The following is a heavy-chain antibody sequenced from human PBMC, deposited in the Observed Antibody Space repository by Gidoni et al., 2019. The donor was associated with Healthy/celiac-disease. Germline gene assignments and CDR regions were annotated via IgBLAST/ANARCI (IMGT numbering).Heavy chain of an antibody. CDR2: INPNSGGT. V-gene: IGHV1-2*04. CDR3: ARGDCSSTSCYSIYYYYYGMDV. Sequence: QVQLVPSGAEVKKPGASVKVSCKASGYTFTGYYMHWVRQAPGQGLEWMGWINPNSGGTNYAQKFQGWVTMTRDTSISTAYMELSRLRSDDTAVYYCARGDCSSTSCYSIYYYYYGMDVWGQGTTVTVSS. CDR1: GYTFTGYY. J-gene: IGHJ6*02. D-gene: IGHD2-2*01.